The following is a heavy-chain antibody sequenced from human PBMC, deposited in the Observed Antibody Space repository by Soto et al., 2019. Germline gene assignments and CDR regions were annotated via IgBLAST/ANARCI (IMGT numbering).Heavy chain of an antibody. J-gene: IGHJ6*02. D-gene: IGHD3-22*01. V-gene: IGHV3-13*01. CDR3: ARAYYDNSGYPLGGMDV. CDR1: GFTFRTYD. Sequence: HAGSLELSCVGCGFTFRTYDMHGVRQNVGKGLEWVSSIGTDDDTYYLDSVRGRFTISREDAKNSLYLQMDSLRAGDTAVYYCARAYYDNSGYPLGGMDVWGQGTMVTVSS. CDR2: IGTDDDT.